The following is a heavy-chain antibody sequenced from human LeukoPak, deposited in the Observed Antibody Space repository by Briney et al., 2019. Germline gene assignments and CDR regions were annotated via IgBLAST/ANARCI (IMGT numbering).Heavy chain of an antibody. V-gene: IGHV3-7*01. CDR1: GFTFSSYW. CDR2: IKQDGSEK. Sequence: GGSLRLSCAASGFTFSSYWMSWVRQAPGKGLEWVANIKQDGSEKYYVDSVKGRFTISRDNAKNSLYLQMNSLRAEDTAVYYCARDISGYDSPGDYWGQGTLVTVSS. CDR3: ARDISGYDSPGDY. D-gene: IGHD5-12*01. J-gene: IGHJ4*02.